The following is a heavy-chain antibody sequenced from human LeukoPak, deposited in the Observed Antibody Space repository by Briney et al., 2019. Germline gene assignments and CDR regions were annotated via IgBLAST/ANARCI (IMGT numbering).Heavy chain of an antibody. J-gene: IGHJ4*02. CDR2: FDPEDGET. CDR1: GYTLTELS. Sequence: GASVKVSCKVSGYTLTELSMHWVRQAPGKGLEWMGGFDPEDGETIYAQKFQGRVTMTEDTSTDTAYMELSSLRSEETAVYYCATDLLTIFGVVMPSFDYWGQGTLVTVSS. D-gene: IGHD3-3*01. V-gene: IGHV1-24*01. CDR3: ATDLLTIFGVVMPSFDY.